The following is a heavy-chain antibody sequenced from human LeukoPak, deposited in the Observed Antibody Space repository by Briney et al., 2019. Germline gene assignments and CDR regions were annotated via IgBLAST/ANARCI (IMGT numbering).Heavy chain of an antibody. V-gene: IGHV3-48*01. D-gene: IGHD5-12*01. CDR1: GFTFSSYS. CDR2: IGGGGTSI. CDR3: ARSILSTPAGFDY. J-gene: IGHJ4*02. Sequence: GGCLRLSCAASGFTFSSYSINWVRQAPGKGLEWVSHIGGGGTSIYYSDSVKGRFTVSRDNAKSSLFLQMNSLRAEDTAVYYCARSILSTPAGFDYWGQGTLVTVSS.